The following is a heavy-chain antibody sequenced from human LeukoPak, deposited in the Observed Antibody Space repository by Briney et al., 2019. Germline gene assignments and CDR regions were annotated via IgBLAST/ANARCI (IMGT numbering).Heavy chain of an antibody. V-gene: IGHV1-2*02. D-gene: IGHD1-26*01. Sequence: ASVKVSCKASGYTFTGYYMHCVRQAPGQGPEWMGWINPNSGGTNYTQKFQGRVTMTRDTSISTAYMELSRLRSDDTAVYYCASGSYARDAFDIWGQGTMVTVSS. CDR3: ASGSYARDAFDI. J-gene: IGHJ3*02. CDR1: GYTFTGYY. CDR2: INPNSGGT.